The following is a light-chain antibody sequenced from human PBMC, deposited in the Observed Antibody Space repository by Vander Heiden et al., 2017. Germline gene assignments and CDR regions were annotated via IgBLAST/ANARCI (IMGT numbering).Light chain of an antibody. V-gene: IGKV1-8*01. CDR3: QQYDSSPRT. J-gene: IGKJ1*01. CDR1: QGISSY. CDR2: AAS. Sequence: AIRMTQSPSSFSASTGDRVTITCRASQGISSYLAWYQQKPGKAPKLLIYAASTLQSGVPSRFSGSGSGTDFTLTISCLQSEDFATYYCQQYDSSPRTFGQGTKVXIK.